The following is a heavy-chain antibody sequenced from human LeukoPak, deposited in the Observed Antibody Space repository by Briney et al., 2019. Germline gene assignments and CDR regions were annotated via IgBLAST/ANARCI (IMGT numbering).Heavy chain of an antibody. J-gene: IGHJ4*02. Sequence: GGSLRLSCAASGFTFSTYWMTWVRQAPGKGLEWVSSIKEDGSEKYYVDSVQGRFTISRDNAKSSMYLQMNSLRAEDTGVYYCARGGYYRFEYWGQGTLVTVSS. D-gene: IGHD2/OR15-2a*01. V-gene: IGHV3-7*01. CDR3: ARGGYYRFEY. CDR2: IKEDGSEK. CDR1: GFTFSTYW.